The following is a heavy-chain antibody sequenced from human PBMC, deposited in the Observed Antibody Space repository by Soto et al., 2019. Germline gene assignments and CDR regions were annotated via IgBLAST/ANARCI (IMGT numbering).Heavy chain of an antibody. D-gene: IGHD1-7*01. CDR1: GGTFSSYT. CDR2: IIPILGIA. Sequence: GASVKVSCKASGGTFSSYTISWVRQAPGQGLEWMGRIIPILGIANYAQKFQGRVTITADKSTSTAYMELSSLRSEDTAVYYCASLDAGWNYGGYYFDYWGQGTLDTVSS. CDR3: ASLDAGWNYGGYYFDY. V-gene: IGHV1-69*02. J-gene: IGHJ4*02.